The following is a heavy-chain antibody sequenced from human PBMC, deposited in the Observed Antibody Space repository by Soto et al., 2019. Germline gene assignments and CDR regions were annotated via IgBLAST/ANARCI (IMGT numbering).Heavy chain of an antibody. D-gene: IGHD6-13*01. CDR2: INPSGGST. CDR1: GYTFTSYY. J-gene: IGHJ6*02. Sequence: ASVKVSCKASGYTFTSYYMRWVRQAPGQGLEWMGIINPSGGSTSYAQKFQGRVTMTRDTSTSTVYMELSSLRSEDTAVYYCARDTYSSSWLNYYYYGMDVWGQGTTVTVSS. CDR3: ARDTYSSSWLNYYYYGMDV. V-gene: IGHV1-46*01.